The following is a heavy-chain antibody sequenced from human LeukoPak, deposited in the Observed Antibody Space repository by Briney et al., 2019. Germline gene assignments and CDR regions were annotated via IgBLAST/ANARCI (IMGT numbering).Heavy chain of an antibody. V-gene: IGHV1-46*01. CDR1: GYTFTSYY. CDR3: ARGYPLDWNYFDY. Sequence: ASVKVSCKASGYTFTSYYMHWVRQAPGRGLEWVGIINPSDSITTYAQKFQGRVTMTRDTSTSTVYMELSSLRSEDSAVYYCARGYPLDWNYFDYWGQGTLVTVSS. CDR2: INPSDSIT. D-gene: IGHD3/OR15-3a*01. J-gene: IGHJ4*02.